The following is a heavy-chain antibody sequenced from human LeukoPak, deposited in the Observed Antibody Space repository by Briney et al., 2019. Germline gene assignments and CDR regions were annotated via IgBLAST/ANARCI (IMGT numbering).Heavy chain of an antibody. V-gene: IGHV5-51*01. Sequence: GESPKISCKASGYDFTKYWIGWVRQLPGKGLEWMGIIYPGDSDTRYSPSFQGQVTISADKSISTAYLQWSSLKASDTAMYYCARQRGSGSFDYWGQGTLVTVSS. CDR3: ARQRGSGSFDY. CDR2: IYPGDSDT. D-gene: IGHD3-10*01. J-gene: IGHJ4*02. CDR1: GYDFTKYW.